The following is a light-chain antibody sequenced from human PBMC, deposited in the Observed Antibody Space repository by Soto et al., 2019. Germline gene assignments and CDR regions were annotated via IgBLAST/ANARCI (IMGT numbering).Light chain of an antibody. CDR3: GADHGSGSNFVYV. V-gene: IGLV9-49*02. Sequence: QSVLTQPPSASASLGASVTLTCTLSSGYNNYKVDWYQQRPGEGPRFVMRVGSGGIVGSKGDGIPDRFSVLASGLDRYLTIEKIQKADKSDYHCGADHGSGSNFVYVFGTGTKLTVL. J-gene: IGLJ1*01. CDR2: VGSGGIVG. CDR1: SGYNNYK.